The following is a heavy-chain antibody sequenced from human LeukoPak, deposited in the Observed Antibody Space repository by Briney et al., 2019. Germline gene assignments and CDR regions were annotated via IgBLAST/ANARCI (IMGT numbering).Heavy chain of an antibody. CDR3: ARDLGYGDY. Sequence: GGSLRLSCAASGFTFSHYWMCWVRQAAGRGLEWVANIKEDGSAKYYVGSVIGRFTISRDNAKNLVYLQMDSLRAEDTALYYCARDLGYGDYWGQGALVTVSS. V-gene: IGHV3-7*01. J-gene: IGHJ4*02. CDR1: GFTFSHYW. CDR2: IKEDGSAK. D-gene: IGHD5-12*01.